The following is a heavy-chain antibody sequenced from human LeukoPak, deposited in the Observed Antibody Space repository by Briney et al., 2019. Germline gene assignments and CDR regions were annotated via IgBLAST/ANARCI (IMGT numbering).Heavy chain of an antibody. CDR1: GGSISNYY. D-gene: IGHD2-2*01. J-gene: IGHJ4*02. CDR2: IYYSGST. Sequence: KPSETLSLTCTVSGGSISNYYWSWIRQPPGKGLEWIGYIYYSGSTNYNPSLKSRVTISVDTSKNQFSLKLSSVTAADTAVYYCARASLRGLCVDYWGQGTLVTVSS. V-gene: IGHV4-59*01. CDR3: ARASLRGLCVDY.